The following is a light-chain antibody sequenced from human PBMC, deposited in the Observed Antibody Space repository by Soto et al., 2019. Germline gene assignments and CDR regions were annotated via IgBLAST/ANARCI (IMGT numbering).Light chain of an antibody. J-gene: IGKJ1*01. CDR2: DAS. CDR1: QSVSSN. V-gene: IGKV3-15*01. CDR3: QQYNNWPQT. Sequence: TVLTQYPGTLSVSPGERATLSCRAIQSVSSNLAWYQQRPGQAPRLLIYDASTTAPGIPARFTGSGSGTEFTLTISSLLSEDFAVYYCQQYNNWPQTFGQGTKVDIK.